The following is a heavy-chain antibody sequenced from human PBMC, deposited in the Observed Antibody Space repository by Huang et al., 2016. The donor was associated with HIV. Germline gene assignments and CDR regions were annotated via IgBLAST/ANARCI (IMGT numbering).Heavy chain of an antibody. Sequence: QIHLVQSGPEVKQPGASVKVSCKASGYKFHIYEITWVRQTPGQGLEGMGWISGDNVSTRFAQKFRDRLTMTTDVSTSTAYLELRSLRLDDTAVYYCARTKGEFDFWGQGALVTVSS. CDR3: ARTKGEFDF. J-gene: IGHJ4*02. CDR1: GYKFHIYE. CDR2: ISGDNVST. V-gene: IGHV1-18*04. D-gene: IGHD3-16*01.